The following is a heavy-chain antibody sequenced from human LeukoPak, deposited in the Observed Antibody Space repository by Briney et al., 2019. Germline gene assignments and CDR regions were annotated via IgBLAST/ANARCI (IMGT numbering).Heavy chain of an antibody. CDR3: GRGYGGYWFDY. V-gene: IGHV3-30*04. CDR1: AFTLSSYN. J-gene: IGHJ4*02. CDR2: ISYDGRNK. D-gene: IGHD3-10*01. Sequence: PGGSLRLSCAASAFTLSSYNMHWVRQAPGKGLEWVALISYDGRNKYYADSVKGRFTISGDNSKTTLYLQMNSLRTEDTAIYYCGRGYGGYWFDYWGQGTLVTVSS.